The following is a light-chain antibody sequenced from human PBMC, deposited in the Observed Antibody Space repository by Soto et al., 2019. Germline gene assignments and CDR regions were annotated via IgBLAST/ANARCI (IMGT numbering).Light chain of an antibody. CDR3: SSYTSFKTLV. CDR2: DVT. Sequence: QSVLTQPASVSESPGQSITISCTGSSSDVGGYKYVSWYQQHPGKAPKLLIYDVTNRPSGVSNRFSGSKSGYTASLTISGLQSEYEADYYCSSYTSFKTLVFGTGTKLTVL. CDR1: SSDVGGYKY. J-gene: IGLJ1*01. V-gene: IGLV2-14*01.